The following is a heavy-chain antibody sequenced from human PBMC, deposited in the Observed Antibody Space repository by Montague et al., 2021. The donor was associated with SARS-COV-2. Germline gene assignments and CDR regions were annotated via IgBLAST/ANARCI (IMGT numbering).Heavy chain of an antibody. Sequence: SETLSLTCAVYGASSSNYYWSWIRQSPGKGLEWVGEINHSGYTDSNPSLEGRLTISLDSSKKQFPLKMTSVTAADTAIYYCASAPRYSFGFWAYWGQGTLVSVSS. CDR3: ASAPRYSFGFWAY. V-gene: IGHV4-34*01. D-gene: IGHD5-12*01. J-gene: IGHJ4*02. CDR1: GASSSNYY. CDR2: INHSGYT.